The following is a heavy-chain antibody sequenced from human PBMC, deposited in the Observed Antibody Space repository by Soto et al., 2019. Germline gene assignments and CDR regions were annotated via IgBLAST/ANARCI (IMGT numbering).Heavy chain of an antibody. CDR2: VYGDDEK. Sequence: QITLKESGPTLVKPTQTLTLTCTFSGFTLSASEVGVGWIRQPPGKALEWLALVYGDDEKLYTQSLQTRLTIRKDTAKTQVVLTMTRMDPVDTATYYCAQSKWELLRAFEVWGQGIKVTVSS. CDR3: AQSKWELLRAFEV. V-gene: IGHV2-5*02. D-gene: IGHD3-22*01. CDR1: GFTLSASEVG. J-gene: IGHJ3*01.